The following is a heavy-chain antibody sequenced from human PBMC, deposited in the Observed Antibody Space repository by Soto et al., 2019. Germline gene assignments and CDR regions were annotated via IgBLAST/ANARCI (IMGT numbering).Heavy chain of an antibody. CDR1: GFTFSSYG. V-gene: IGHV3-33*01. Sequence: PGGSLRLSCAASGFTFSSYGMHWVRQAPGKGLEWVAVIWYDGSNKYYADSVKGRFTISRDNSKNTLYLQMNSLRAEDTAVYYCARELXVVVPAATHYYYYGMDVWGQGTTVTVSS. CDR3: ARELXVVVPAATHYYYYGMDV. J-gene: IGHJ6*02. CDR2: IWYDGSNK. D-gene: IGHD2-2*01.